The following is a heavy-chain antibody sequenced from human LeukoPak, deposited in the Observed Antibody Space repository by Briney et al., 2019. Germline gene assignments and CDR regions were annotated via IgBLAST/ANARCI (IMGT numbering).Heavy chain of an antibody. CDR1: GXRFSSYG. CDR2: INNSGGNT. D-gene: IGHD6-13*01. CDR3: VKGGPYSSRSWFDP. J-gene: IGHJ5*02. Sequence: SGGSLRLSCAASGXRFSSYGMAWVRQAPGKGLEWVSSINNSGGNTNYADSVKGRFTISRDNSKNTLYLQMNSLRAEDTAVYYCVKGGPYSSRSWFDPWGQGTLVTVSS. V-gene: IGHV3-23*01.